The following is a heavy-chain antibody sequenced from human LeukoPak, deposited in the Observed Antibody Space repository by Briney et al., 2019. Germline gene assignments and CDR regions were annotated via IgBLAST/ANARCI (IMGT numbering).Heavy chain of an antibody. V-gene: IGHV3-23*01. D-gene: IGHD4-17*01. Sequence: GGSLRLSCAASGFTVSSNYMSWVRQTPGKGLEWVSSIGGIGASTYYADSVKGRFTISRDNSKNTLYLQMNSLRAEDTALYYCAKAAYGDYVNWFDPWGQGILGIVSS. CDR2: IGGIGAST. CDR3: AKAAYGDYVNWFDP. CDR1: GFTVSSNY. J-gene: IGHJ5*02.